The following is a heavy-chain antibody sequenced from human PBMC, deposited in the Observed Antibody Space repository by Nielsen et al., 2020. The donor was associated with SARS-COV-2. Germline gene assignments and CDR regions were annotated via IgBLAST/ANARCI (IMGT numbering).Heavy chain of an antibody. CDR1: GFTFLDYA. D-gene: IGHD3-16*01. CDR3: AKDAGGSGMDV. CDR2: LTGDSGRV. Sequence: SLKISCAASGFTFLDYAMYWVRQPPGKGLEWVASLTGDSGRVAYADSVKGRFTISRDNAKNSLFLQMNSLRAEDTAVYYCAKDAGGSGMDVWGQGTTVTVSS. V-gene: IGHV3-9*01. J-gene: IGHJ6*02.